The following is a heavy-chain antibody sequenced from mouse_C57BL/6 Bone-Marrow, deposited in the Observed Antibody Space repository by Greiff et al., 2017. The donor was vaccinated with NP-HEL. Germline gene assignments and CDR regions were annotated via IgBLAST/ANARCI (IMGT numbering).Heavy chain of an antibody. Sequence: DVKLVESGGDLVKPGGSLKLSCAASGFTFSSYGMSWVRQTPDKRLEWVATISSGGSYTYYPDSVKGRFTISRDNAKNTLYLQMSSLKSEDTAMYYCARRDYGSSYYWYFDVWGTGTTVTVSS. CDR3: ARRDYGSSYYWYFDV. CDR2: ISSGGSYT. V-gene: IGHV5-6*02. CDR1: GFTFSSYG. J-gene: IGHJ1*03. D-gene: IGHD1-1*01.